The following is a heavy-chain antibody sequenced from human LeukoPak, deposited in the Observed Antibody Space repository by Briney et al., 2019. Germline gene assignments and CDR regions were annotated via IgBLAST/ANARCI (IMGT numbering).Heavy chain of an antibody. V-gene: IGHV4-4*02. Sequence: PSETLSLTCAVSGGSISSSNWWSWVRQPPGKGLEWIGEIYHSGSTSYNPSLKSRVTISVDTSKNQFSLKLSSVTAADTAVYYCARGVATDYWGQGTLVTVSS. J-gene: IGHJ4*02. CDR1: GGSISSSNW. CDR2: IYHSGST. CDR3: ARGVATDY. D-gene: IGHD5-12*01.